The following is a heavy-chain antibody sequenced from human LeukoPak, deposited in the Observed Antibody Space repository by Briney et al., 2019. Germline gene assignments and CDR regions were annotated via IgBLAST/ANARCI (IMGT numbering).Heavy chain of an antibody. Sequence: GGPLRLFCAASGFSLHNSCMPWLRQSPGKGREWVANIKQDGSETYYVDSVMGRFTMSRLNAKASVDLQLNSLRAEDTAVYYGSRDPSISGVVTIDFWGQGTLVTVSS. CDR1: GFSLHNSC. J-gene: IGHJ4*02. D-gene: IGHD3-3*01. CDR2: IKQDGSET. CDR3: SRDPSISGVVTIDF. V-gene: IGHV3-7*01.